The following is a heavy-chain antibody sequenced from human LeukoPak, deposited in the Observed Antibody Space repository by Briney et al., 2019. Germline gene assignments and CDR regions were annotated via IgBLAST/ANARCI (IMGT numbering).Heavy chain of an antibody. J-gene: IGHJ4*02. CDR3: AMSSTLCGGTFEDY. CDR1: RFTFSLYW. CDR2: IYPGDSDT. V-gene: IGHV5-51*01. D-gene: IGHD2-21*01. Sequence: GESLKISCDAHRFTFSLYWMPWVRQMPGKGLEWMGAIYPGDSDTRYSPSLDGQVTISADKSVSTTYLQWSSLQASDTDMYYCAMSSTLCGGTFEDYWVQGTLVTVSS.